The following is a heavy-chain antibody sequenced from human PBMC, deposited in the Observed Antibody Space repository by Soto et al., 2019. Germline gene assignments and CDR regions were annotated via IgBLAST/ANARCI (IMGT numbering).Heavy chain of an antibody. CDR1: GFNFTRYN. J-gene: IGHJ4*02. CDR3: ARESEDLTSNFDY. CDR2: ISSTTNYI. V-gene: IGHV3-21*06. Sequence: GWSLRLSCAASGFNFTRYNMNWVRQAPGKGLEWVSSISSTTNYIYYGDSMKGRFTISRDNAKNSLYLEMNSLRAEDTAVYYCARESEDLTSNFDYWGQGTLVTVSS.